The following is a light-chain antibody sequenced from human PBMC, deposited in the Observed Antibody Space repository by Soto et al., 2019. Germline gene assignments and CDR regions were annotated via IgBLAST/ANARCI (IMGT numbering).Light chain of an antibody. CDR1: QSISSW. CDR2: DAS. J-gene: IGKJ4*01. CDR3: QQANSCVT. Sequence: DIPMTQHPATLSASFGDIVTITCRASQSISSWLAWYQQKPGKAPKLLIYDASSLQSGVPSRFRGSGSGTYFTLTINSLQPDDFATYYCQQANSCVTFGGGTKV. V-gene: IGKV1-5*01.